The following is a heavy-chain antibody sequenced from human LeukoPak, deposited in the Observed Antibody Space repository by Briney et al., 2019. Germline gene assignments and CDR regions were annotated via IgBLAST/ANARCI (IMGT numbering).Heavy chain of an antibody. CDR3: ARVRAEGYTE. CDR1: DGSISSYY. Sequence: SETLSLTCTVSDGSISSYYWSWIRQPPGKGLEWIGYIYYSGSTNYNPSLKSRVTISVDTSKNQFSLKLSSVTAADTAVYYCARVRAEGYTEWGQGTLVTVSS. V-gene: IGHV4-59*01. D-gene: IGHD5-24*01. CDR2: IYYSGST. J-gene: IGHJ4*02.